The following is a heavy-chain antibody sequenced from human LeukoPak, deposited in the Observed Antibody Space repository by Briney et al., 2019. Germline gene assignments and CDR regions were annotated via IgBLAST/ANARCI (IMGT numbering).Heavy chain of an antibody. V-gene: IGHV1-2*06. D-gene: IGHD3-9*01. CDR1: GYTFTGYY. CDR2: INPNSGGT. CDR3: ARDFRGYYDILTGYRPGDY. J-gene: IGHJ4*02. Sequence: ASVKVSCKASGYTFTGYYMHWVRQAPGQGLEWMGRINPNSGGTNYAQKFQGRVTMTRDTSISTAYMELSRLKSDDTAVYYCARDFRGYYDILTGYRPGDYWGQGTLVTVSS.